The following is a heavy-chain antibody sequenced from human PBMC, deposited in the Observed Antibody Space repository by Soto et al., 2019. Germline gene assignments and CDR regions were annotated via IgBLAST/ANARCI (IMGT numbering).Heavy chain of an antibody. D-gene: IGHD3-22*01. CDR2: IWFDGSNK. CDR3: AKNRGYYVSSGYYDAFDV. CDR1: GFTFSNCG. J-gene: IGHJ3*01. Sequence: GGSLRLSCAASGFTFSNCGMHWVRQAPGKGLEWVALIWFDGSNKYYAESVKGPFTISRDNSKNTLYLQMDSLRAEDTAVYYCAKNRGYYVSSGYYDAFDVWGQGTVVTVSS. V-gene: IGHV3-30*02.